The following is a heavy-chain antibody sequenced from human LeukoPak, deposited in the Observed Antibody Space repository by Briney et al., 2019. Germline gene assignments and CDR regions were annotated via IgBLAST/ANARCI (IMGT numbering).Heavy chain of an antibody. D-gene: IGHD6-6*01. V-gene: IGHV3-7*03. CDR1: GFPFTSYW. J-gene: IGHJ4*02. Sequence: GGSLRLSCAASGFPFTSYWMTWVRQAPGKGLEWVANIKQDGSVKYYVDSVKGRFTISRDNAKNSLYLQMNSLRAEDTAVYKCARIGYSNSSLDFWGRGTLVTVSS. CDR3: ARIGYSNSSLDF. CDR2: IKQDGSVK.